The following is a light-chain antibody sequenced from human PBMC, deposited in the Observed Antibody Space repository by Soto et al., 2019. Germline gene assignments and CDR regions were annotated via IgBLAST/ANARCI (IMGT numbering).Light chain of an antibody. V-gene: IGLV2-14*01. CDR2: EVS. J-gene: IGLJ1*01. CDR3: SSFTNTITRYA. CDR1: RTDVGGYNY. Sequence: ALTQPASVFGFTVQSITSAYTWARTDVGGYNYVSWFQHHPGKAPKLIIYEVSYRPSGVSNRFSGSKSGDTASLTISGLQAEDEADYYCSSFTNTITRYAFGTGTRSPS.